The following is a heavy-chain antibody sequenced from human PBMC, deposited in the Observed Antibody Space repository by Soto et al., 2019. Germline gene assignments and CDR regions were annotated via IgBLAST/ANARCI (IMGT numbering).Heavy chain of an antibody. D-gene: IGHD4-17*01. V-gene: IGHV4-31*03. CDR3: ARAGFNYGVYYYYYYMDV. CDR1: GGSISSGGYY. J-gene: IGHJ6*03. Sequence: SETLSLTCTVSGGSISSGGYYWSWIRQHPGKGLEWIGYIYYSGSTYYNPSLKSRVTISVDTSKNQFSLKLSSVTAADTAVYYCARAGFNYGVYYYYYYMDVWGKGTTVTVSS. CDR2: IYYSGST.